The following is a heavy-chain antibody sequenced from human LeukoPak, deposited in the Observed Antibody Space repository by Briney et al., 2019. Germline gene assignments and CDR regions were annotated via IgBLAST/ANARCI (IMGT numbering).Heavy chain of an antibody. Sequence: GGSLRLSCAASGYTFSKYWVLWVRHAPGKGLESVSRINTDGTVTTYADSVKGRFTVSRDNADNTMLLQMNSVRDEDTAVYYCATKQWLAPPPDSWGQGTPVTVSS. J-gene: IGHJ4*02. V-gene: IGHV3-74*01. D-gene: IGHD6-19*01. CDR1: GYTFSKYW. CDR3: ATKQWLAPPPDS. CDR2: INTDGTVT.